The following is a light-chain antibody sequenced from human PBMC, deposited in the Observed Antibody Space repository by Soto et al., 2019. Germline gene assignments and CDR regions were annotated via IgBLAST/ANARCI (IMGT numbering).Light chain of an antibody. J-gene: IGKJ4*01. Sequence: EIVMTQSPATLSVSPGERATLSCRASQRLSSNLAWYQQKPGQAPRLLLYGVSTRATGVPARFSGSGSGTECTLAISSLQSEDSAVYYCQQYKNWLALTFGGGTKVEIK. V-gene: IGKV3-15*01. CDR3: QQYKNWLALT. CDR1: QRLSSN. CDR2: GVS.